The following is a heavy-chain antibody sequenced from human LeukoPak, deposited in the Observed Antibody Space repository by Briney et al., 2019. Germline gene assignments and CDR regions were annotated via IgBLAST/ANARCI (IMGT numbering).Heavy chain of an antibody. V-gene: IGHV3-30*18. J-gene: IGHJ5*02. CDR1: GFTFSSYG. D-gene: IGHD3-10*01. CDR3: AKDSHYYGSGSYYKNWFGP. CDR2: ISYDGSNK. Sequence: GRSLRLSCAASGFTFSSYGMHWVRQAPGKGLEWVAVISYDGSNKYYADSVKGRFTISRDNSKSTLYLQMNSLKAEDTAVYYCAKDSHYYGSGSYYKNWFGPWGQGTLVTVSS.